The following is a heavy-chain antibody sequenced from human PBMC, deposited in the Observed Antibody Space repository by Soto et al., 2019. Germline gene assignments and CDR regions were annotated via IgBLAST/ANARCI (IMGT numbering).Heavy chain of an antibody. CDR2: INAGNGNT. J-gene: IGHJ5*02. CDR1: GYTFTSYA. CDR3: AADRYPTDHYKWVDP. D-gene: IGHD1-1*01. Sequence: GASVKVSCKASGYTFTSYAMHWVRQAPGQRLEWMGWINAGNGNTKYSQKFQGRVTITRDMSTSTAFMELSSLISEDTAIYYCAADRYPTDHYKWVDPWGQGTLVTVSS. V-gene: IGHV1-3*01.